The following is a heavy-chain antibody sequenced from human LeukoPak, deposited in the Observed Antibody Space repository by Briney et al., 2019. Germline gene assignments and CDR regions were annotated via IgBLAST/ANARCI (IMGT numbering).Heavy chain of an antibody. CDR3: ARLVVVAANGGYYFDY. V-gene: IGHV4-4*07. CDR1: GGSISSYY. CDR2: IYTSGST. Sequence: SETLSLTRTVSGGSISSYYWSWIRQPAGKGLEWIGRIYTSGSTNYNPSLKSRVTMSVDTSKNQFSLKLSSVTAADTAVYYCARLVVVAANGGYYFDYWGQGTLVTVSS. J-gene: IGHJ4*02. D-gene: IGHD2-15*01.